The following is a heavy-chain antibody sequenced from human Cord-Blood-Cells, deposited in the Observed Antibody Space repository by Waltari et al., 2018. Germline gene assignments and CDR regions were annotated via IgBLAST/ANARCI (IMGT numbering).Heavy chain of an antibody. D-gene: IGHD5-12*01. CDR1: GGTLSRYA. Sequence: QVQLVQSGAEVKKPGSSVKVSCKASGGTLSRYAISWLRQAPGQGLEWMGGIIPIFGTANYAQKFQGRVTITADESTSTAYMELSSLRSEDTAVYYCARDRGDGYNHWYFDLWGRGTLVTVSS. CDR3: ARDRGDGYNHWYFDL. V-gene: IGHV1-69*01. J-gene: IGHJ2*01. CDR2: IIPIFGTA.